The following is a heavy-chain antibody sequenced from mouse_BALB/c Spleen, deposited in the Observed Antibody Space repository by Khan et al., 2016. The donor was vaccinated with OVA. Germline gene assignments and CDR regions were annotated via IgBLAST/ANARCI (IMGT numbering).Heavy chain of an antibody. D-gene: IGHD2-10*01. CDR3: ASAYYGNYREAMDY. Sequence: QVQLKESGPGLVAPSQSLSITCTVSGFSLTGYGVNWVRQPPGKGLEWLGMIWGDGTTDYNSALNSRLSISKDNSKSQVFLKMNNLQTDDTARYYCASAYYGNYREAMDYWGQGTSVTVSS. J-gene: IGHJ4*01. V-gene: IGHV2-6-7*01. CDR2: IWGDGTT. CDR1: GFSLTGYG.